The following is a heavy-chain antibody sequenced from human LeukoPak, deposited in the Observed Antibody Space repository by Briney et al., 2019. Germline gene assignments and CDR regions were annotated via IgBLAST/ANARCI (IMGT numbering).Heavy chain of an antibody. J-gene: IGHJ4*02. CDR3: ARGSNSGSFIIDY. D-gene: IGHD3-10*01. Sequence: PGGSLRLSCAGSGFTFASYAVHWVRQAPGKRLEWVAFISSDGTTEHYRDSVKGRFTLSRDNSKNTVSLQMNSLGTEDTAVYYCARGSNSGSFIIDYWGQGALVTVSS. CDR2: ISSDGTTE. CDR1: GFTFASYA. V-gene: IGHV3-30-3*01.